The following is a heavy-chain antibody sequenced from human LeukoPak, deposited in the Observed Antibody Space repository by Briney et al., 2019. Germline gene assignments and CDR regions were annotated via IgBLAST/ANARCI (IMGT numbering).Heavy chain of an antibody. Sequence: GGSLRLSCAASGFTFSSYSMNWVRQAPGKGLEWVSSISSSSSYTYYADSVKGRFTISRDNAKNSLYLQMNSLRAEDTAVYYCAREAYDSSGVDYWGQGTLVTVSS. D-gene: IGHD3-22*01. CDR1: GFTFSSYS. CDR2: ISSSSSYT. V-gene: IGHV3-21*01. J-gene: IGHJ4*02. CDR3: AREAYDSSGVDY.